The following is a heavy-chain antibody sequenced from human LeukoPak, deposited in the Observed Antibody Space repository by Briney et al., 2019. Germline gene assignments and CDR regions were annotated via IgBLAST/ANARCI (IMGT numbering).Heavy chain of an antibody. V-gene: IGHV3-21*01. Sequence: PGGSLRLSCAASGFTFSSYNMNWVRQAPGKGLEWVSSISSTSSYINYADSVKGRFTISRDKAKNSLYLQMNSLRAEDTAVYYCARVTLTGYYAFDYWGQGTLVTVPS. CDR2: ISSTSSYI. CDR1: GFTFSSYN. CDR3: ARVTLTGYYAFDY. D-gene: IGHD3-9*01. J-gene: IGHJ4*02.